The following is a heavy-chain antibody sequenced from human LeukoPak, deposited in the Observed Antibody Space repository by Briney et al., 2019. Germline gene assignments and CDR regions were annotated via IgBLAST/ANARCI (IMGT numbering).Heavy chain of an antibody. D-gene: IGHD6-19*01. CDR2: IKQDASEE. J-gene: IGHJ6*03. V-gene: IGHV3-7*01. CDR3: ARKDGSGWTTYYYYYYMDV. CDR1: GLTFSRDW. Sequence: HPGGSLRLSCAASGLTFSRDWMSWVRQPPGQGLEWVATIKQDASEEYYVDSVNGRFTISRDNAKNSLYLQMNSLRAEDTAVYYCARKDGSGWTTYYYYYYMDVWGKGTTVTISS.